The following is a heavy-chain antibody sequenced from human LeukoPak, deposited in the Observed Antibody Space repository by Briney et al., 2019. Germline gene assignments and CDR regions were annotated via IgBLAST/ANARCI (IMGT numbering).Heavy chain of an antibody. Sequence: GGSLRLSCAASGFTFSSYAMHWVRQAPGKGLEWVAVISYDGSNKYYADSVKGRFTISRDNSKNTLYLQMNSLRAEDTAVYYCARDTRRYSYGYDAFDIWGQGTMVTVSS. D-gene: IGHD5-18*01. J-gene: IGHJ3*02. V-gene: IGHV3-30-3*01. CDR3: ARDTRRYSYGYDAFDI. CDR1: GFTFSSYA. CDR2: ISYDGSNK.